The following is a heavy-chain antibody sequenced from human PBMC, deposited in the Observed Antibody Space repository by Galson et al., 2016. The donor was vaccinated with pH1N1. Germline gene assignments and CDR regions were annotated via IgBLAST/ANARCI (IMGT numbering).Heavy chain of an antibody. D-gene: IGHD3-22*01. V-gene: IGHV1-46*01. CDR3: ASRSSGQLHFDY. Sequence: SVKVSCKASGHTFITYYIHWVRQAPGQGLEWLRIINPSGVSTTYAQKFQGRVTMTRDTSTSTVDMELSSLRAEDTAVYYSASRSSGQLHFDYWGQGTLVTVSS. CDR1: GHTFITYY. CDR2: INPSGVST. J-gene: IGHJ4*02.